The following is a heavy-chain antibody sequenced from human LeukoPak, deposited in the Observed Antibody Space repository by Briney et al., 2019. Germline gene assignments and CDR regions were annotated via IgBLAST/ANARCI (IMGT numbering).Heavy chain of an antibody. Sequence: GGSLRLSCAASGFTFSIYAMNWVRQAPGKGLEWVSSISANGGETHYADSVKGRFTISRDNSKNTLYLQINNPRVEDTAVYYCAKRYYDFPLDYWGQGTLVIVSS. D-gene: IGHD3-3*01. CDR1: GFTFSIYA. V-gene: IGHV3-23*01. CDR3: AKRYYDFPLDY. J-gene: IGHJ4*02. CDR2: ISANGGET.